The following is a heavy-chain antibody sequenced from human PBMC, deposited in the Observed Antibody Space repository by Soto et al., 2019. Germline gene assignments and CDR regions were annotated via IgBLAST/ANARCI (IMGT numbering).Heavy chain of an antibody. V-gene: IGHV3-33*01. Sequence: GGSLRLSCAASGFTFSSYGMHWVRQAPGKGLEWVAVIWYDGSNKYYADSVKGRFTISRDNSKNTLYLQMNSLRAEDTAVYYCARGFWSPYYYYYYMDVWGKGTTVTVSS. CDR2: IWYDGSNK. CDR3: ARGFWSPYYYYYYMDV. D-gene: IGHD3-3*01. CDR1: GFTFSSYG. J-gene: IGHJ6*03.